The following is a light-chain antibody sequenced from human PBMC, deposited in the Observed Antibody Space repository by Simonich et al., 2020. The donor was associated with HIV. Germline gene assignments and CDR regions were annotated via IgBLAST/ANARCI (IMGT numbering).Light chain of an antibody. J-gene: IGKJ2*01. CDR3: QQYYSIPYT. CDR2: WAA. CDR1: QSVLYSSNNKNY. Sequence: DIVMTQSPDSLAVSLGERATINCKSSQSVLYSSNNKNYLAWYPQKQGQPPKLLIYWAATREAGVPDRFSGSGSGTDFTLTISSLQAEDVAVYYCQQYYSIPYTFGQGTKLEIK. V-gene: IGKV4-1*01.